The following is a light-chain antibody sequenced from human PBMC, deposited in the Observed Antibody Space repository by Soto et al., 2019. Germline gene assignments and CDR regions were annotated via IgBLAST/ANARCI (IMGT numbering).Light chain of an antibody. CDR1: QTVSYN. CDR3: QQYSDWPPLT. Sequence: EIVMTQSPATLSVSPGESATLSCRASQTVSYNLAWYQQKPGQAPRLLIYAASARAPGIPARFSGSGSGTEFTLTINSLQSEDFAIYYCQQYSDWPPLTFGGGTKVEIK. V-gene: IGKV3-15*01. J-gene: IGKJ4*01. CDR2: AAS.